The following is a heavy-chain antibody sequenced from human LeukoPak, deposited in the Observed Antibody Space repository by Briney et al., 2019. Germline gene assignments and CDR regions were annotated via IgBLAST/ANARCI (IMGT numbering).Heavy chain of an antibody. D-gene: IGHD5/OR15-5a*01. CDR2: ISWNSGSI. V-gene: IGHV3-9*01. J-gene: IGHJ3*02. CDR1: GFTFDDYA. Sequence: PGRSLRLSCAASGFTFDDYAMHWVRQAPGKGLEWVSGISWNSGSIGYADSVKGRFTISRDNAKNSLYLQMNSLRAEDTALYYCAKDARVGLPNPRVAFDIWGQGTMVTVSS. CDR3: AKDARVGLPNPRVAFDI.